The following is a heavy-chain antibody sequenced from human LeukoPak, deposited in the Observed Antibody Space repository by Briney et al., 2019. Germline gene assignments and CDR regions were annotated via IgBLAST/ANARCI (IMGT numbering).Heavy chain of an antibody. D-gene: IGHD3-10*01. Sequence: GGSLRLSCAASGFTFSSYAMHWVRQAPGKGLEWVAIISYDGSNKYYADSLKGRFTISRDNSKNTLYLQMNSLRAEDTAVYYCARDRSGYYGSGAGYFDLWGRGTLVTVSS. CDR3: ARDRSGYYGSGAGYFDL. V-gene: IGHV3-30*04. CDR2: ISYDGSNK. J-gene: IGHJ2*01. CDR1: GFTFSSYA.